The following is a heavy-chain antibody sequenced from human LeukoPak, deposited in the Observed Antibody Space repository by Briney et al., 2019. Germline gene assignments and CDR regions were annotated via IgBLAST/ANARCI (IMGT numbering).Heavy chain of an antibody. Sequence: SETLSLTCAVYGGSFSGYYWSWIRQPPGKGLEWIGEINHSGSTNYNPSLKSRVTISVETSKNQFSLKLRSVTAADTAVYYCARGGYYGSGNDFRFDPWGQGTLVTVSS. CDR3: ARGGYYGSGNDFRFDP. CDR2: INHSGST. J-gene: IGHJ5*02. D-gene: IGHD3-10*01. V-gene: IGHV4-34*01. CDR1: GGSFSGYY.